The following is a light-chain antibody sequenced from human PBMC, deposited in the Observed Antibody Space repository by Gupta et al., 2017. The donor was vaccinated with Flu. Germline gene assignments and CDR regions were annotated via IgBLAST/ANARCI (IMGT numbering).Light chain of an antibody. CDR1: SSDVGTYNR. CDR2: EVS. CDR3: SSYTSSYTFV. Sequence: QSALTQPPSVSGSPGQSVTFSCTGTSSDVGTYNRVSWYQQSPGTAPKLMIYEVSNRPSGVPDRFSGSKSGNTASLTISGLQGEDEADYYCSSYTSSYTFVFGTGTKVTVL. V-gene: IGLV2-18*02. J-gene: IGLJ1*01.